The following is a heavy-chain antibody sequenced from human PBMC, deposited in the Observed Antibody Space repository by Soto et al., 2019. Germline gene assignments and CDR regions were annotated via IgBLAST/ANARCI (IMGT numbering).Heavy chain of an antibody. CDR2: ISAYNGNT. CDR1: GYTFTSYG. CDR3: ASGPIYGINWFDP. Sequence: EASLKVSCKASGYTFTSYGISWVRQAPGQGLEWMGWISAYNGNTNYAQKLQGRVTMTTDTSTSTAYMELRSLRSDDTAVYYCASGPIYGINWFDPWGQGTLVTVSS. D-gene: IGHD4-17*01. V-gene: IGHV1-18*01. J-gene: IGHJ5*02.